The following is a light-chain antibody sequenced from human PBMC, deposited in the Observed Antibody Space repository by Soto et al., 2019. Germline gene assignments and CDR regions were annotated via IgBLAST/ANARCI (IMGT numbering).Light chain of an antibody. Sequence: EIVMTQSPATLSVSPGERATLSCRASQSVTNNLAWYQQKPGQAPRLLIYGASSRATGIPARFSGSGSGTELTLTISSLQSEDFAVYYCQQHDNWPSTFGQGTKVDIK. CDR3: QQHDNWPST. CDR2: GAS. CDR1: QSVTNN. J-gene: IGKJ1*01. V-gene: IGKV3-15*01.